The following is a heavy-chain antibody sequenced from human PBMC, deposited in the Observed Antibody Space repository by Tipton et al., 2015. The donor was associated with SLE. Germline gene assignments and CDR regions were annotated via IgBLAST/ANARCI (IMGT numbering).Heavy chain of an antibody. CDR3: ARSGCSGGSCYSRRNAFDI. V-gene: IGHV4-34*01. CDR2: INHSGST. J-gene: IGHJ3*02. CDR1: GGSFSSYY. D-gene: IGHD2-15*01. Sequence: LSLTCAVYGGSFSSYYWSWIRQPPGKGLEWIGEINHSGSTNYNPSLKSRVTISVDTSKNQFSLKLSSVTAADTAVYYCARSGCSGGSCYSRRNAFDIWGQGTMVTVSS.